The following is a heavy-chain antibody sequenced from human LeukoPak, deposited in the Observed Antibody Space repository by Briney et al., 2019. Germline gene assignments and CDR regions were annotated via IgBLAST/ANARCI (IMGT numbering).Heavy chain of an antibody. CDR2: ITNSGGST. CDR1: GFTFSTYG. CDR3: TKPGWHDSGWFDC. J-gene: IGHJ4*02. V-gene: IGHV3-23*01. Sequence: GGSLRLSCAVSGFTFSTYGMSWVRQAPGKGLEWVSTITNSGGSTYYADSVKGRFTVSRDNSKNTLYLHMNSLRVDDTAVYYCTKPGWHDSGWFDCWGQGTLVTVSS. D-gene: IGHD6-19*01.